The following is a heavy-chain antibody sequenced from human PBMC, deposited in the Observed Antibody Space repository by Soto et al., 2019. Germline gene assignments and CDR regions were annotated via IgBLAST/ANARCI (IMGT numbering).Heavy chain of an antibody. CDR3: AKDGITGTTGLDY. CDR1: GFTFSSYG. D-gene: IGHD1-7*01. J-gene: IGHJ4*02. Sequence: GGSLRLSCAASGFTFSSYGMHWVRQAPGKGLEWVAVISYDGSNKYYADSVKGRFTISRDNSKNTLYLQMNSLRAEDTAVYYCAKDGITGTTGLDYWGQGTLVTVSS. CDR2: ISYDGSNK. V-gene: IGHV3-30*18.